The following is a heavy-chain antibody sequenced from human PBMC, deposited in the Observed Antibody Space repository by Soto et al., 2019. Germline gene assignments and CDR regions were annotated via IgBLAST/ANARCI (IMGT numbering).Heavy chain of an antibody. Sequence: QVQLVESGGGVVQPGGSLRLSCTTSGFTFNTYGMYWVRQAPGKGLEWVAIIWYDGSNKYYGDSVKGRFTISRDNSKNTLYLQMNSLRAEDTALYYCARGDCTGAYCYSWTFNYGGDVWGQGTTVTVSS. J-gene: IGHJ6*02. CDR1: GFTFNTYG. CDR2: IWYDGSNK. CDR3: ARGDCTGAYCYSWTFNYGGDV. V-gene: IGHV3-33*08. D-gene: IGHD2-15*01.